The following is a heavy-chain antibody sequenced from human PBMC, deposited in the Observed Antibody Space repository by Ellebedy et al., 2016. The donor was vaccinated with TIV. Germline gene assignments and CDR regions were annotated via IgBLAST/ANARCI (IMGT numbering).Heavy chain of an antibody. J-gene: IGHJ4*02. CDR2: ISSSGSTI. CDR1: GFTFSDYY. CDR3: ARGSYGSSWVFDY. Sequence: GESLKISXAASGFTFSDYYMSWIRQAPGKGLEWVSYISSSGSTIYYADSVKGRFTISRDNAKNSLYLQMNSLRAEDTAVYYCARGSYGSSWVFDYWGQGTLVTVSS. D-gene: IGHD6-13*01. V-gene: IGHV3-11*01.